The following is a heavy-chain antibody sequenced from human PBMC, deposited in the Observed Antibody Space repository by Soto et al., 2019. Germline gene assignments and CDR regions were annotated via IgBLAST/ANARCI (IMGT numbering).Heavy chain of an antibody. CDR3: VRPPYDFWSGPIRTSMDV. Sequence: GGSLRLSCSASGFTFSSYAMHWVRQAPGKGLEYVSAISSNGGSTYYADSVKGRFTISRDNSKNTLYLQMSSLRAEDTAVYYCVRPPYDFWSGPIRTSMDVWGQGTTVTVSS. V-gene: IGHV3-64D*08. CDR1: GFTFSSYA. CDR2: ISSNGGST. J-gene: IGHJ6*02. D-gene: IGHD3-3*01.